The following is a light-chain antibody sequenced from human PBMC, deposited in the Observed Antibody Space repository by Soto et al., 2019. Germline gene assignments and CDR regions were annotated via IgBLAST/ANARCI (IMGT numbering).Light chain of an antibody. Sequence: QSALTQPASVSGSPGQSITISCTGTSSDVGGYNYVSWYQQHPGKAPKLIIYDVSTRPSGVSNRFSASKSGNTASLTISGLQAEDEADYYRSSYTSSSSRVFGTGTKLTVL. V-gene: IGLV2-14*01. CDR2: DVS. J-gene: IGLJ1*01. CDR1: SSDVGGYNY. CDR3: SSYTSSSSRV.